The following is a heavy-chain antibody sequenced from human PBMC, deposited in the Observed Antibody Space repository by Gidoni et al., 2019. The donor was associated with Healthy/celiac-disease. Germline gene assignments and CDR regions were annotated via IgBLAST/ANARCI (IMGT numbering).Heavy chain of an antibody. Sequence: EVQLVESGGGLVKPGGSLRLSWADSGFTFTTYSLHWGRPAPGTGLEWVSSISSSSSYIYYADSVKGRFTISRDNAKNSLYLQMNSLRAEDTAVYYCARGSGRDGYNLNAFDIWGQGTMVTVSS. CDR1: GFTFTTYS. V-gene: IGHV3-21*01. D-gene: IGHD5-12*01. CDR2: ISSSSSYI. CDR3: ARGSGRDGYNLNAFDI. J-gene: IGHJ3*02.